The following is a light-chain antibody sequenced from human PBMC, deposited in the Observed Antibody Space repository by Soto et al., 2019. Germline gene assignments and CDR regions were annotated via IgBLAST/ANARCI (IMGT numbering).Light chain of an antibody. Sequence: QSVLTQPPSASGSPGQSVTISCTGTSSDVGDYNYVSWYQQHPGKAPKLIIYEVFKRPSGVPDRFSGSKSGNTASLTVSGLQAEDVADYYCSSYAGSNNFDVFGTGTKLTVL. CDR1: SSDVGDYNY. CDR3: SSYAGSNNFDV. V-gene: IGLV2-8*01. J-gene: IGLJ1*01. CDR2: EVF.